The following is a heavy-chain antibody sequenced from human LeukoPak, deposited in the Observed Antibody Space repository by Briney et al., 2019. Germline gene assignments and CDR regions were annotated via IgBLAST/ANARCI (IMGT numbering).Heavy chain of an antibody. V-gene: IGHV1-58*01. CDR1: GFTFSTSA. J-gene: IGHJ3*01. Sequence: SVKVSCKTSGFTFSTSAVQWVRQARGQPLEWIGWIIVGSGATNYAQSLQGRFTITRDMSTNTAYVELSSLGSEDSAVYYCAAELYGVYTDCCTFHLWGQGTLVTVSS. CDR3: AAELYGVYTDCCTFHL. CDR2: IIVGSGAT. D-gene: IGHD4-17*01.